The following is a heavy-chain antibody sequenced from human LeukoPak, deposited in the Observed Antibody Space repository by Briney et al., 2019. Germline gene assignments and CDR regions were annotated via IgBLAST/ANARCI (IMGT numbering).Heavy chain of an antibody. CDR3: ARHSGSYYGRGGTWFDP. Sequence: SETLSLTCTVSGGSISSSSYYWGWIRQPPGKGLEWIGSIYYSGSTYYNPSLKSRVTISVDTSKNQFSLKLSSVTAADTAVYYCARHSGSYYGRGGTWFDPWGQGTLATVSS. V-gene: IGHV4-39*01. CDR1: GGSISSSSYY. CDR2: IYYSGST. D-gene: IGHD1-26*01. J-gene: IGHJ5*02.